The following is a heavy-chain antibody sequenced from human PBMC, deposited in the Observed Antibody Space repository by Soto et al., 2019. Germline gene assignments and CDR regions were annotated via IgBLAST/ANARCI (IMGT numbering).Heavy chain of an antibody. CDR2: IYRSGST. CDR1: GGSISSGGYS. J-gene: IGHJ4*02. Sequence: QLQLQESGSGLVKPSQTLSLTCAVSGGSISSGGYSWSWIRQPPGKGLEWVGYIYRSGSTYYNPYLRSRATISIDRSKNHFSVKLSSVTAADTAVYYCTRSSSTVTTLDYWGQGTLVTVSS. D-gene: IGHD2-2*01. CDR3: TRSSSTVTTLDY. V-gene: IGHV4-30-2*01.